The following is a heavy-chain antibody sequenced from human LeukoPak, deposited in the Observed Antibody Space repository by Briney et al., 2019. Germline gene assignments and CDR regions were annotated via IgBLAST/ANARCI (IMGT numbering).Heavy chain of an antibody. Sequence: ASVTVSYKASGYTFTVHFIHWVRQAPGQGLEWMGWSNPNSGGTNYAQKFQGRVTMTRDTSISTAYMELSRVISDDTAVYYCAREYSRYSGTYYDYWGQGTLVTVSS. CDR3: AREYSRYSGTYYDY. D-gene: IGHD5-12*01. CDR1: GYTFTVHF. V-gene: IGHV1-2*02. CDR2: SNPNSGGT. J-gene: IGHJ4*02.